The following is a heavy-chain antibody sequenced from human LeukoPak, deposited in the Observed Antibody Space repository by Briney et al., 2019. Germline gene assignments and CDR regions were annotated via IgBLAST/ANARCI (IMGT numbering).Heavy chain of an antibody. V-gene: IGHV4-39*01. Sequence: SETLSLTCTVSGGSISSSSYYWGWIRQPPGKGLEWIGSIYYSGSTYYNPSLKSRVTISVDTSKNQFSLKLSSVTAADTALYYCARLPLYYYDSSGYSRFDCWGQGTLVTVSS. CDR2: IYYSGST. CDR1: GGSISSSSYY. J-gene: IGHJ4*02. D-gene: IGHD3-22*01. CDR3: ARLPLYYYDSSGYSRFDC.